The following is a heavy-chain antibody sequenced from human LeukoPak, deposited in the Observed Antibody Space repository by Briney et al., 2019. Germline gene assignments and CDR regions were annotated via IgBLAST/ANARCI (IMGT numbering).Heavy chain of an antibody. CDR2: MYTSGST. D-gene: IGHD2-21*01. V-gene: IGHV4-4*07. Sequence: PSETLSLTCTASGASISTYYWSWIRQPAGKGLEWIGRMYTSGSTNYNPSLKSRVTMSVDTSKNQLSLKLSSVTAADTAVYFCARDNGGDYWYSDIWGRGTLVTVSS. CDR3: ARDNGGDYWYSDI. J-gene: IGHJ2*01. CDR1: GASISTYY.